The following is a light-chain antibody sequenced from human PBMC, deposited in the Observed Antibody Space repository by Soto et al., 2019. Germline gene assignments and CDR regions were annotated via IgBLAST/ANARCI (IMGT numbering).Light chain of an antibody. Sequence: QSALTQPASVSGSPGQSITISCSGTSSDVGGYNYVSRYQQHPGKAPKLMISEVSNRPSGVSNRFSGSKSGNTASLTISGLQAEDEADYYCSSYTSSSTYVFGTGTKVTVL. J-gene: IGLJ1*01. CDR2: EVS. CDR1: SSDVGGYNY. CDR3: SSYTSSSTYV. V-gene: IGLV2-14*01.